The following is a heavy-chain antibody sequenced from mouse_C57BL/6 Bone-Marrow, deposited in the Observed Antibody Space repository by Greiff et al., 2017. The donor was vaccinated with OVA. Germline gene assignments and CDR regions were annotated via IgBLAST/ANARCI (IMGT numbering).Heavy chain of an antibody. Sequence: VQLQQSGPELVKPGASVKISCKASGYAFSSSWMNWVKQRPGKGLEWIGRIYPGDGDTNYNGKFKGKATLTADKSSSTAYMQLSSLTSEDSAVYFCARRPDYGSSYAMDYWGQGTSVTVSS. J-gene: IGHJ4*01. D-gene: IGHD1-1*01. CDR3: ARRPDYGSSYAMDY. CDR1: GYAFSSSW. CDR2: IYPGDGDT. V-gene: IGHV1-82*01.